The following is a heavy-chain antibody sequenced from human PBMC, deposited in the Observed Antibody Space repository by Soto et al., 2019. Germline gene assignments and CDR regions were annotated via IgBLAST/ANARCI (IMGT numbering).Heavy chain of an antibody. V-gene: IGHV3-33*01. J-gene: IGHJ4*02. CDR3: ASYHSGWYNLGY. CDR2: IWYDGSNK. D-gene: IGHD6-19*01. Sequence: LRLSCAASGFTFSSYGMHWVRQAPGKGLEWVAVIWYDGSNKYYADSVKGRFTISRDNSKNTLYLQMNSLGAEDTAVYYCASYHSGWYNLGYWGQGTLVTVSS. CDR1: GFTFSSYG.